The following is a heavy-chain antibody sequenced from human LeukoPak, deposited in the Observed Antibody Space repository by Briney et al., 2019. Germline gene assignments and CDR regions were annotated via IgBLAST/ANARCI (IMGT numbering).Heavy chain of an antibody. CDR1: GFTFSTHA. CDR2: ISFDASNK. Sequence: GGSLRLSCAVSGFTFSTHAMTWVRQAPGKGLEWVAVISFDASNKYYADSVKGRSTISRDNSKNTLYLQMNSLRAEDTAVYYCAKDVDPFGSGSYVEGFDYWGQGTLVTVSS. D-gene: IGHD3-10*01. V-gene: IGHV3-30*18. CDR3: AKDVDPFGSGSYVEGFDY. J-gene: IGHJ4*02.